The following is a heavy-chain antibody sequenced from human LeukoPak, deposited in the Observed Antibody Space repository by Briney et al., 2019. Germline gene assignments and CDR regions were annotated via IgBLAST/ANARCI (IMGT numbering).Heavy chain of an antibody. CDR1: GFTFSSHG. CDR2: ISYDGSNK. CDR3: AKRVKRSAHFDY. Sequence: GGSLRLSCAASGFTFSSHGMHWVRQAPGKGLEWVAVISYDGSNKYYADSVKGRFTISRDNSKNTLYLQMNSLRAEDTAVYYCAKRVKRSAHFDYWGQGTLVTVSS. V-gene: IGHV3-30*18. J-gene: IGHJ4*02.